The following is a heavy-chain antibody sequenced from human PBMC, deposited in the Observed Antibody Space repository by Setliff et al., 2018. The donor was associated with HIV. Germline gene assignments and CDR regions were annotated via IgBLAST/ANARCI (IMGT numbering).Heavy chain of an antibody. Sequence: SETLSLTCTVSGGSISSYCWNWIRQSPGRGLEWIGNIYYSGSTYYNPSLKSRVTISVDTSENQFSLRLNSVTAADTAVYYCARYRYYYDSSGYGRWFDPWGQGTLVTVSS. D-gene: IGHD3-22*01. J-gene: IGHJ5*02. CDR1: GGSISSYC. CDR2: IYYSGST. V-gene: IGHV4-59*04. CDR3: ARYRYYYDSSGYGRWFDP.